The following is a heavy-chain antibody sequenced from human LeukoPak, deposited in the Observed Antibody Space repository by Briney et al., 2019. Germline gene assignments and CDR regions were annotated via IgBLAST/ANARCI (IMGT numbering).Heavy chain of an antibody. CDR3: ARGGELINDAFDI. J-gene: IGHJ3*02. D-gene: IGHD1-26*01. Sequence: GGSLRLSCAASGFTFSSYEMNWVRQAPGKGLEWVSYISSSGSTIYYADSVKGRFTISRDNAKNSLYLQMNSLRAEDTAVYYCARGGELINDAFDIWGQGTMVTVSS. CDR2: ISSSGSTI. V-gene: IGHV3-48*03. CDR1: GFTFSSYE.